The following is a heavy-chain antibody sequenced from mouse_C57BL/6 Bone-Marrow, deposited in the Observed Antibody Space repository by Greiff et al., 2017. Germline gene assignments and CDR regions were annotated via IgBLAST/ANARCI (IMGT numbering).Heavy chain of an antibody. V-gene: IGHV1-81*01. CDR2: IYPRSGNT. J-gene: IGHJ3*01. Sequence: VQLQQSGAELARPGASVKLSCKASGYTFTSYGISWVKQRTGQGLEWIGEIYPRSGNTYYNEKFKGKATLTADKSSSTAYMQLSSLTSEDSAVXFCARWGVYDGYLFAYWGQGTLVTVSA. D-gene: IGHD2-3*01. CDR3: ARWGVYDGYLFAY. CDR1: GYTFTSYG.